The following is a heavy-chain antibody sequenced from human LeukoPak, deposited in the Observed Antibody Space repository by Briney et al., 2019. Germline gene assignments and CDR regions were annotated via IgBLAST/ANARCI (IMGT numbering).Heavy chain of an antibody. D-gene: IGHD3-22*01. J-gene: IGHJ4*02. Sequence: GGSLRLSCAASGFTFSSYAMSWVRQAPGKGLEWASTISGGGGGTYYADSVKGRSTISRDNSTNTLYRKMNSLRAEDTAVYFCAKAYYGSGRSLHYFDYWGQGTLVTVSS. V-gene: IGHV3-23*01. CDR3: AKAYYGSGRSLHYFDY. CDR1: GFTFSSYA. CDR2: ISGGGGGT.